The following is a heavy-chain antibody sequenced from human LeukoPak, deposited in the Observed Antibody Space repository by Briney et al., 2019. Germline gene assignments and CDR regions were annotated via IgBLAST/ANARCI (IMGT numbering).Heavy chain of an antibody. CDR2: IKSKNDGGTT. J-gene: IGHJ3*02. D-gene: IGHD3-3*01. Sequence: GGSLRLSCAASGFTFSNAWMSWVRQAPGKGLEWVGRIKSKNDGGTTDYAAPVKGRVTISRDDSKNTLYLQMNSLKTEDTALYYCTTFPSGFDIWGQGTMVTVSS. CDR1: GFTFSNAW. V-gene: IGHV3-15*05. CDR3: TTFPSGFDI.